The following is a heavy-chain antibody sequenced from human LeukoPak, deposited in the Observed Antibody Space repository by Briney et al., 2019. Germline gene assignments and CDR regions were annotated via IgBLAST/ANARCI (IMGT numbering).Heavy chain of an antibody. Sequence: SETLSLTCTVSGGSISSYYWSWIRQPPGKGLEWIGYIYYSGSTNYNPSLKSRVTISVDTSKNQFSLKLSSVTAADTAVYYCARQVRYGDYRGAFDIWGQGTMVTVSS. D-gene: IGHD4-17*01. CDR1: GGSISSYY. CDR2: IYYSGST. J-gene: IGHJ3*02. CDR3: ARQVRYGDYRGAFDI. V-gene: IGHV4-59*08.